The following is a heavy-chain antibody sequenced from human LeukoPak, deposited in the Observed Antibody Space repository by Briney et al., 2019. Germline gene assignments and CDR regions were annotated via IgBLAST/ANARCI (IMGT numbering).Heavy chain of an antibody. CDR2: IIPILGIA. CDR3: ARALLDYYDSSGYLGY. CDR1: GGTFSSYT. Sequence: SVKVSRKASGGTFSSYTISWVRQAPGQGLEWMGRIIPILGIANYAQKFQGRVTITADKSTSTAYMELSSLRSEDTAVYYCARALLDYYDSSGYLGYWGQGTLVTVSS. J-gene: IGHJ4*02. D-gene: IGHD3-22*01. V-gene: IGHV1-69*02.